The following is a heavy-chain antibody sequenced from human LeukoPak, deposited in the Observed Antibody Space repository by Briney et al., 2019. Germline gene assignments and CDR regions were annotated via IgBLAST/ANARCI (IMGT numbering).Heavy chain of an antibody. CDR3: ARDAYDFWSGYGSPNWFDP. J-gene: IGHJ5*02. CDR2: IYYSGST. D-gene: IGHD3-3*01. V-gene: IGHV4-30-4*08. Sequence: PSQTLSLTCSVSGGSISSGDYYWSWIRQPPGKGLEWIGYIYYSGSTYYSPSLKSRVTISVDTSKNQFSLKLSSVTAADTAVYYCARDAYDFWSGYGSPNWFDPWGQGTLVTVSS. CDR1: GGSISSGDYY.